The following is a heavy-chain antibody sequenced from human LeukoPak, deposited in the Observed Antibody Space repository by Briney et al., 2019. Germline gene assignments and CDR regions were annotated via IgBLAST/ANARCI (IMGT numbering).Heavy chain of an antibody. CDR3: AKSNGYGLVDI. CDR2: IFYSGST. V-gene: IGHV4-59*12. D-gene: IGHD3-10*01. CDR1: GGSISNYY. Sequence: PSETLSLTCTVPGGSISNYYWNWIRQPPGKGLEWIGNIFYSGSTYYSPSLRSRVTISLDTSRNQFSLKLNSVTAADTAVYYCAKSNGYGLVDIWGQGTMVTVSS. J-gene: IGHJ3*02.